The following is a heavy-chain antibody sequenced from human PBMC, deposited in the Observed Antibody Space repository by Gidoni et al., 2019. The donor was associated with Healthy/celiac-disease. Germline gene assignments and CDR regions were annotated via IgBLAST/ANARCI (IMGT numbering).Heavy chain of an antibody. Sequence: QVQLQESGPGLVKPSETLSLTCTVSGGSISSYYWSWIRQPPGKGLEWIGYIYYSGSTNYNPSLKSRVTISVDTSKNQFSLKLSSVTAADTAVYYCARELSTVTTNWFDPWGQGTLVTVSS. CDR2: IYYSGST. CDR3: ARELSTVTTNWFDP. CDR1: GGSISSYY. D-gene: IGHD4-17*01. J-gene: IGHJ5*02. V-gene: IGHV4-59*01.